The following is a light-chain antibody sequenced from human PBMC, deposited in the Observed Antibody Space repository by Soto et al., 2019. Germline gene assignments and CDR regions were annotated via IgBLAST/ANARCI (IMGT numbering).Light chain of an antibody. V-gene: IGKV1-5*01. J-gene: IGKJ1*01. CDR2: DAS. CDR3: QQYNSYSGT. Sequence: EIKMTQSPSALSASVGDRVTITCRASQNINTWLAWYQQKPGKAPKLLIYDASSLESGVPSRFSGSGSGTEFTLTISSLQPDDFATYYCQQYNSYSGTFGQGTKVDIK. CDR1: QNINTW.